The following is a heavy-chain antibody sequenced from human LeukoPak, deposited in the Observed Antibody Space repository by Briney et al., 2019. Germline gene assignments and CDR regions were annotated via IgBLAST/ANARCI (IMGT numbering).Heavy chain of an antibody. V-gene: IGHV1-69*13. J-gene: IGHJ4*02. Sequence: GASVKVSCKASGGTFSSYAISWVRQAPGQGLEWMGGIIPIFGTANYAQKFQGRVTITADESTSTAYMELSSLRSEDTAVYYCARMLDTTVVTPGTDYWGQGTLVTVSS. CDR1: GGTFSSYA. D-gene: IGHD4-23*01. CDR3: ARMLDTTVVTPGTDY. CDR2: IIPIFGTA.